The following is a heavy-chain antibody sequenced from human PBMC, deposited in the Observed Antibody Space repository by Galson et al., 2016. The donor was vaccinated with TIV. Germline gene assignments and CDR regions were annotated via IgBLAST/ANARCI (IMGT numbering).Heavy chain of an antibody. Sequence: SVKVSCKASGGIFNSYAISWVRQAPGQGLEWMGRIIAIFGTTNYAQKFQGRVTITADESTSTVYMELRSLISEDTAVYYCTRVLSPAYCTSTSCPFDYWGQGTLVTVSS. D-gene: IGHD2-2*01. CDR3: TRVLSPAYCTSTSCPFDY. CDR2: IIAIFGTT. J-gene: IGHJ4*02. CDR1: GGIFNSYA. V-gene: IGHV1-69*13.